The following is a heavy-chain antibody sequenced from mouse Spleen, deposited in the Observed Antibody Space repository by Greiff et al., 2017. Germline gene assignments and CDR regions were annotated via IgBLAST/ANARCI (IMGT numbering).Heavy chain of an antibody. J-gene: IGHJ4*01. CDR2: IYPGDGDT. CDR3: ARKLGYAMDY. D-gene: IGHD4-1*01. V-gene: IGHV1-82*01. Sequence: QVQLQQSGPELVKPGASVKISCKASGYAFSSSWMNWVKQRPGKGLEWIGRIYPGDGDTNYNGKFKGKATLTADKSSSTAYMQLSSLTSEDSAVYFCARKLGYAMDYWGQGTSVTVSS. CDR1: GYAFSSSW.